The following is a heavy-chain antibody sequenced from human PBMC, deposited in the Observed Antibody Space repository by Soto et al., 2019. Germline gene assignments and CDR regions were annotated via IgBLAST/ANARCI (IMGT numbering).Heavy chain of an antibody. V-gene: IGHV3-23*01. Sequence: EVQLLESGGGLVQPGGSLRLSCAASGFTFSSFAMSWVRQAPGKGLEWVSAIGSRGDSTYYADSVKGLFTISRDNSKNTLYLQMNSLRAEDTAVYYCAKDLIYGYNSGRPFGSWGQGTLVTVSS. CDR2: IGSRGDST. D-gene: IGHD6-19*01. CDR3: AKDLIYGYNSGRPFGS. J-gene: IGHJ4*02. CDR1: GFTFSSFA.